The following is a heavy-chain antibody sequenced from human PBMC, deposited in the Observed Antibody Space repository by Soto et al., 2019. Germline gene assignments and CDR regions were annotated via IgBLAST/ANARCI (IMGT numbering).Heavy chain of an antibody. Sequence: PSETLSLTCAVYGGSFSGYYWSWIRQPPGKGLEWIGEINHSGSTNYNPSLKSRVTISVDTSKNQFSLKLSSVTAADTAVYYCARGWRRSREYYYGSGIWFDPWGQGTLVTVSS. D-gene: IGHD3-10*01. V-gene: IGHV4-34*01. CDR3: ARGWRRSREYYYGSGIWFDP. CDR1: GGSFSGYY. CDR2: INHSGST. J-gene: IGHJ5*02.